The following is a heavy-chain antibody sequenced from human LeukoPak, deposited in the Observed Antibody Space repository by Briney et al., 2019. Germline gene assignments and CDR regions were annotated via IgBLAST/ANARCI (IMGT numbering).Heavy chain of an antibody. CDR2: INPNSGGT. V-gene: IGHV1-2*06. J-gene: IGHJ5*02. Sequence: ASVKVSCKASGYTITGYYMHWVRQAPGQGLEWMGRINPNSGGTNSAQKFQGRITMTRDTSISTAYMELSGLRSDDTAMYYCARFYDTTYYNWFDPWGQGTLVTVSS. CDR1: GYTITGYY. D-gene: IGHD3-16*01. CDR3: ARFYDTTYYNWFDP.